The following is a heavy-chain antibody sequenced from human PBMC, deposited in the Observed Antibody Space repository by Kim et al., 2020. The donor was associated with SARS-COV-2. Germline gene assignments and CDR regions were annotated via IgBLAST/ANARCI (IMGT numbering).Heavy chain of an antibody. J-gene: IGHJ4*02. V-gene: IGHV3-21*01. D-gene: IGHD3-3*01. CDR1: GFTFSSYS. CDR3: ARTVLINYHFWSGYYNDPGY. CDR2: ISSSSSYI. Sequence: GGSLRLSCAASGFTFSSYSMNWVRQAPGKGLEWVSSISSSSSYIYYADSVKGRFTISRDNAKNSLYLQMNSLRAEDTAVYYCARTVLINYHFWSGYYNDPGYWGQGTLVTVSS.